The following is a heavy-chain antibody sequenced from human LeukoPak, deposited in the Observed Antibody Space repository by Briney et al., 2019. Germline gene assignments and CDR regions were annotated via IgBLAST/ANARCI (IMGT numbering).Heavy chain of an antibody. J-gene: IGHJ4*02. CDR2: ISYDGSNK. V-gene: IGHV3-30*18. D-gene: IGHD7-27*01. Sequence: GGSLRLSCAASGFTFSSYGMHWVRQAPGKGLEWVAVISYDGSNKYYADSVKGRFTISRDNSKNTLYLQMNSLRAEDTAVYYCAKDRTGFDYWGQGTLVTVSS. CDR3: AKDRTGFDY. CDR1: GFTFSSYG.